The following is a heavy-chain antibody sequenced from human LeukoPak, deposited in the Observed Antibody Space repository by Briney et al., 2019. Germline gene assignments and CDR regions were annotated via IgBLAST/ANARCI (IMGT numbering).Heavy chain of an antibody. D-gene: IGHD5-12*01. CDR2: VHYSGDT. CDR1: GASISSYY. J-gene: IGHJ5*02. V-gene: IGHV4-59*01. Sequence: SETLSLTCTVSGASISSYYWSWIRQPPGKGLEWIGYVHYSGDTNSNPSLRGRVTMSVDMSRNQFSLKLSSVTAADTAVYYCVRDRWLDTWGQGTLVTVSS. CDR3: VRDRWLDT.